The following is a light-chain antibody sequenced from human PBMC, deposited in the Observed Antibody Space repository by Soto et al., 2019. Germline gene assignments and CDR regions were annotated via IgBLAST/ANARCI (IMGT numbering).Light chain of an antibody. CDR2: LNSDGRH. Sequence: QLVLTQSPSASASLGASVKLTCTLSGGPSGFAIAWHQQQTERGPRFLMKLNSDGRHNKGNGIPDRFSGSSSGAERYLTISSLQSEDEADYYCQTWASGIRVFGGGTKLTVL. J-gene: IGLJ3*02. CDR3: QTWASGIRV. CDR1: GGPSGFA. V-gene: IGLV4-69*01.